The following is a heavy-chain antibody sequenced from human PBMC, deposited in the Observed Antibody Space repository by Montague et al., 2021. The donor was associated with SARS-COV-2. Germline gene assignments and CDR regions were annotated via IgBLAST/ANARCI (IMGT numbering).Heavy chain of an antibody. CDR2: ISYSGST. D-gene: IGHD3-22*01. Sequence: SETLPLTCTVSGASVRSGNSYWNWIRQPPGKGLEWIGYISYSGSTNYSPSLKSRVTISVDTSKNQLSLKVISATAADTAVYYCARIGYESVGYNYIYPDWGQGTLVTVSS. V-gene: IGHV4-61*01. CDR3: ARIGYESVGYNYIYPD. CDR1: GASVRSGNSY. J-gene: IGHJ1*01.